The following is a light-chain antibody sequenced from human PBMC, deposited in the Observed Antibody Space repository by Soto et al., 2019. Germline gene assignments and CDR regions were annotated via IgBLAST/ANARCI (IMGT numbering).Light chain of an antibody. CDR3: SSYTTSTTRV. J-gene: IGLJ3*02. CDR2: EVT. Sequence: QSALTQPASVSGSPGQSITISCTGTSSDVGAYNFVSWYQQLPGKAPKLIIYEVTNRPPGVSNRFSGSKSGNTASLTISGLQAEDEADYYCSSYTTSTTRVFGGGTKLTVL. CDR1: SSDVGAYNF. V-gene: IGLV2-14*01.